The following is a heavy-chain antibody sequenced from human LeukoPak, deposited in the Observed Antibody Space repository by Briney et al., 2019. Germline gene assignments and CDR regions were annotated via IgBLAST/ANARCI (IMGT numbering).Heavy chain of an antibody. CDR1: GGSISSSLYH. D-gene: IGHD2-2*01. J-gene: IGHJ5*02. Sequence: PSETLSLTCTVSGGSISSSLYHWGWLRQSPGKNLEWLGSIYYTGTTHYNPSLKSRVTISVDTSKNQFSLKLSSVTAADTAVYYCARPTHIVVVPAAKRRSGFDPWGQGTLVTVSS. V-gene: IGHV4-39*07. CDR3: ARPTHIVVVPAAKRRSGFDP. CDR2: IYYTGTT.